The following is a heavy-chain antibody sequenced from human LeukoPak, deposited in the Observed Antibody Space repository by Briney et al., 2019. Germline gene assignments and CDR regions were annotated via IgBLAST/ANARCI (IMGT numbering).Heavy chain of an antibody. CDR2: ISSSGSTI. V-gene: IGHV3-48*03. CDR1: GFTFSSYE. J-gene: IGHJ6*02. D-gene: IGHD4-17*01. CDR3: ARAGETTVTLYGMDV. Sequence: PGGSLRLSCAASGFTFSSYEMNWVRQAPGKGLEWVSYISSSGSTIYYADSVKGRFTISRDNAKNSLYLQMNSLRAEDTAVYYCARAGETTVTLYGMDVWGQGTTVTVSS.